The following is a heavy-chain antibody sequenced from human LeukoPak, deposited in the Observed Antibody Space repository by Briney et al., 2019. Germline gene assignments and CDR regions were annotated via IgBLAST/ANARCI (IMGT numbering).Heavy chain of an antibody. CDR2: MNPNSGNT. V-gene: IGHV1-8*01. Sequence: ASVKVSCKASGYTFTSYDINWVRQATGQGLEWMGWMNPNSGNTGYAQKFQGRVTMTRNTSISTAYMELSILRSEDTAVYYCARGRIQLWPVVYCGQGTLVTVSS. CDR3: ARGRIQLWPVVY. D-gene: IGHD5-18*01. J-gene: IGHJ4*02. CDR1: GYTFTSYD.